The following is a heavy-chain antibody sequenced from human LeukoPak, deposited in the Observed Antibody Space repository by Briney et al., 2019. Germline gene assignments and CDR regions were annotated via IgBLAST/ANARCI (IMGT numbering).Heavy chain of an antibody. CDR2: ISWNSGSI. D-gene: IGHD2-2*01. J-gene: IGHJ3*02. CDR1: GFTFDDYA. CDR3: AKVSEYQLLLDAFDI. Sequence: GRSLRLSCAASGFTFDDYAMHWVRQAPGKGLEWVSGISWNSGSIGYADSVKGRFTISRDNAKNSLYLQMNSLRAEDTAVYYCAKVSEYQLLLDAFDIWGQGTMVTVSS. V-gene: IGHV3-9*01.